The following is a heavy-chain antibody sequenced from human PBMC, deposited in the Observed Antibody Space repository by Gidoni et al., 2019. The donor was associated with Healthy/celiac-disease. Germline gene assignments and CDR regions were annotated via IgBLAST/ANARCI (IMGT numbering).Heavy chain of an antibody. Sequence: QLQLQESGPGLVKPSETLSLTCTVSGGSISSSSYYWGWIRQPPGKGLEWIGSIYYSGSTYYNPSLKSRVTISVDTSKNQFSLKLSSVTAADTAVYYCASVVGAKYFDYWGQGTLVTVSS. CDR3: ASVVGAKYFDY. J-gene: IGHJ4*02. CDR2: IYYSGST. CDR1: GGSISSSSYY. D-gene: IGHD1-26*01. V-gene: IGHV4-39*01.